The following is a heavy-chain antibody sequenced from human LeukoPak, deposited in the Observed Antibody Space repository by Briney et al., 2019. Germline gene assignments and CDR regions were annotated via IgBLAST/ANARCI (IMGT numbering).Heavy chain of an antibody. CDR2: INTNTGNP. CDR3: ARPKYCTNAVCYAFPPFDP. CDR1: GYTFTSYA. D-gene: IGHD2-8*01. V-gene: IGHV7-4-1*02. Sequence: GASVKVSCQASGYTFTSYAMNWVRQAPGQGLEWMGWINTNTGNPTYAQGFTGRFVFSLDTSVSTAYLQISSLKAEDTAVYYCARPKYCTNAVCYAFPPFDPWGQGTLVTVSS. J-gene: IGHJ5*02.